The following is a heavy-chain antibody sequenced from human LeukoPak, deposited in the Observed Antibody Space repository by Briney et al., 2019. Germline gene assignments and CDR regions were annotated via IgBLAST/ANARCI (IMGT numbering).Heavy chain of an antibody. V-gene: IGHV4-61*08. CDR2: IYYSGST. D-gene: IGHD3-22*01. CDR3: ARHFHLTYYYDSSGYPAFDI. Sequence: PSETLSLTCTVSGGSISSGGYYWSWIRQHPGKGLEWIGYIYYSGSTNYNPSLKSRVTISVDTSKNQFSLKLSSVTAADTAVYYCARHFHLTYYYDSSGYPAFDIWGQGTMVTVSS. J-gene: IGHJ3*02. CDR1: GGSISSGGYY.